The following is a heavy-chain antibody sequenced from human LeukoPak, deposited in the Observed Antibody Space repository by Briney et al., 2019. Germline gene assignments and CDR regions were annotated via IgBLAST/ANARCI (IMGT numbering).Heavy chain of an antibody. CDR1: GFSFSYYW. Sequence: GGSLRLSCGASGFSFSYYWMSWARQAPGKGLEWVARVKGDGSEKSYVDSVKGRFTISRDNAKNSLFLQMDNLRADDTAVYYYARGGSVMFDQWGQGTQVTVSS. V-gene: IGHV3-7*03. CDR2: VKGDGSEK. J-gene: IGHJ4*02. D-gene: IGHD2-21*01. CDR3: ARGGSVMFDQ.